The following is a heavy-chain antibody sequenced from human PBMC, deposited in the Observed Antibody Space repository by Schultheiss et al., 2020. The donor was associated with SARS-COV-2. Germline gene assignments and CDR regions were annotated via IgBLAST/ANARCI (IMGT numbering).Heavy chain of an antibody. CDR3: ASGARGGMDV. V-gene: IGHV4-34*01. J-gene: IGHJ6*02. CDR1: GGSFSASY. Sequence: SETLSLTCAVYGGSFSASYWSWFRQPPGMGLEWIGEVNHSGSTHYNPSLKSRLTISVDTSKNQFSLKLSSVTAADTAVYYCASGARGGMDVWGQGTTVTVSS. CDR2: VNHSGST.